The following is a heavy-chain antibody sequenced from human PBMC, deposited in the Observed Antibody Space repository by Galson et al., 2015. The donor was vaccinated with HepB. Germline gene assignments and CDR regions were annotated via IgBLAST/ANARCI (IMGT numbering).Heavy chain of an antibody. J-gene: IGHJ6*02. D-gene: IGHD6-25*01. CDR1: GGSISTYY. CDR2: IHYTGST. V-gene: IGHV4-59*08. CDR3: AGHSGAHYYSAMDV. Sequence: SETLSLTCTASGGSISTYYWSWIRQPPGKGLQWIGYIHYTGSTNYNPSLRKRVTMSVGTSKNQLSLTLRSVPAADTALYYWAGHSGAHYYSAMDVWGHGTTVTVS.